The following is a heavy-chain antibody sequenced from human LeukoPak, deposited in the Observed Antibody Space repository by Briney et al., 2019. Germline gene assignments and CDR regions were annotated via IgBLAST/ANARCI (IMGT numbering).Heavy chain of an antibody. CDR3: VTDRYSDSAFGD. D-gene: IGHD1-26*01. Sequence: GGSLRLSCAASGITVSSYWMHWVRHAPGKGLVWVSRINSDGSVTNYADSVEGRFTISRDNAKNTLYLQMNDLGAEDTAVYYCVTDRYSDSAFGDWGQGTLVTVSS. CDR2: INSDGSVT. J-gene: IGHJ4*02. V-gene: IGHV3-74*01. CDR1: GITVSSYW.